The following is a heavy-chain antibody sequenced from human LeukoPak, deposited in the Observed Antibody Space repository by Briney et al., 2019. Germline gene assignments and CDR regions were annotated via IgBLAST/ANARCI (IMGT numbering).Heavy chain of an antibody. J-gene: IGHJ4*02. Sequence: GGSLILSCAASGFTFSNYWMSWVRQAPGKGLEWVSSISTTSRYIYYADSVQGRFTVTRDNAKNSLSLQMNSLRADDTAVYYCARGNSDYDHDYWGQGTLVTVSS. D-gene: IGHD5-12*01. CDR3: ARGNSDYDHDY. V-gene: IGHV3-21*01. CDR1: GFTFSNYW. CDR2: ISTTSRYI.